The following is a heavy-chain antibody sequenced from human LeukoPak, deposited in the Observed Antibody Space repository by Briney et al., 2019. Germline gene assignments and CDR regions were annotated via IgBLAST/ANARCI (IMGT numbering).Heavy chain of an antibody. CDR2: ISSDGNRK. V-gene: IGHV3-30*03. J-gene: IGHJ4*02. D-gene: IGHD3-3*01. Sequence: GGSLRLSCTPFEFTFYKHGMHWVCQAPGKGPEWVAIISSDGNRKYYAHSVEGRFTISRDNSKNTLYLQMDSLRVDDTAVYYCARDRAWNYFDSWGQGTLVTVSS. CDR1: EFTFYKHG. CDR3: ARDRAWNYFDS.